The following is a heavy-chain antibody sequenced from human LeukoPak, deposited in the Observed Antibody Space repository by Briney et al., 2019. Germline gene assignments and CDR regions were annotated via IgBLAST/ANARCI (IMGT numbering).Heavy chain of an antibody. J-gene: IGHJ6*03. CDR3: ATGRRGTYYYMDV. Sequence: PGGSLRLSCAASGFTFDDYSMHWVRQAPGKGLKWASLITWDGGITYYADSVKGRFTISRDNSKNSLYLQMNSLRTEDTAFYYCATGRRGTYYYMDVWGKGTTVTVSS. CDR1: GFTFDDYS. V-gene: IGHV3-43*01. CDR2: ITWDGGIT. D-gene: IGHD1-14*01.